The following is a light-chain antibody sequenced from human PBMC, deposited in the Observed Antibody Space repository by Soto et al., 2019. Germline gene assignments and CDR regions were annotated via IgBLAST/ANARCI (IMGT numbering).Light chain of an antibody. CDR2: DAS. CDR3: QRYNSLWT. Sequence: DIQMTQSPSTLSASVGYRVTITCRASQSISSGLACYQQKPGKAPRLLIYDASYLERGVPSRFSGSGSETEFTLTISGLQLDDLATYYCQRYNSLWTFGQGTKVEI. CDR1: QSISSG. J-gene: IGKJ1*01. V-gene: IGKV1-5*01.